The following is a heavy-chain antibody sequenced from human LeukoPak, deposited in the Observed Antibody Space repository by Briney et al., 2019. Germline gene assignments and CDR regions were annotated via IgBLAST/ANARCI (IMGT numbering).Heavy chain of an antibody. Sequence: SQTLSLTCTVSGCSISSGGYYWSWIRQHPGKGLEWIGYIYYSRSTYYNPSLKSRVTISVDTSKNQFSLKLSSVTAADTVVYYCARDRDYGGAGFDYWGQGTLVTVSS. V-gene: IGHV4-31*03. CDR3: ARDRDYGGAGFDY. J-gene: IGHJ4*02. CDR1: GCSISSGGYY. CDR2: IYYSRST. D-gene: IGHD4-17*01.